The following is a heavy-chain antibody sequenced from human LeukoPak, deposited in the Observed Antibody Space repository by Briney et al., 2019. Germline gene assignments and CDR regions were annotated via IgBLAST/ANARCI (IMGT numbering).Heavy chain of an antibody. CDR1: GFQFNSYA. D-gene: IGHD6-19*01. Sequence: GGSLRLSCEASGFQFNSYAMNWVRQAPGKGLEYVSAISSNGGSTYYANSVKGRFTISRDNSKNTLYLQMGSLRAEDMAVYYCARSSGWLDYWGQGTLVTVSS. CDR2: ISSNGGST. J-gene: IGHJ4*02. CDR3: ARSSGWLDY. V-gene: IGHV3-64*01.